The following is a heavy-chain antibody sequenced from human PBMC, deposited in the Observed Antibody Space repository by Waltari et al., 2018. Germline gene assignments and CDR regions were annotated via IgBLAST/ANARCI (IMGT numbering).Heavy chain of an antibody. D-gene: IGHD5-12*01. J-gene: IGHJ6*02. CDR1: GFTFSSYG. Sequence: QVQLVESGGGVVQPGRSLRLSCAASGFTFSSYGMHWVRPAPGKGLEWVAVIWYDGSNKYYADSVKGRFTISRDKSKNTLYLQMNSLRAEDTAVYYCARGGYDYYYYYYGMDVWGQGTTVTVSS. V-gene: IGHV3-33*01. CDR2: IWYDGSNK. CDR3: ARGGYDYYYYYYGMDV.